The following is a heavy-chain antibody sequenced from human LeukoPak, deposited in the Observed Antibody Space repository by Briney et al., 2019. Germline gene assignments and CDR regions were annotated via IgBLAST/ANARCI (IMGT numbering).Heavy chain of an antibody. J-gene: IGHJ5*02. CDR2: IIPIFGTA. CDR1: GGTFSSYA. D-gene: IGHD6-6*01. Sequence: SVKVSCKASGGTFSSYAISWVRQAPGQGLEWMGGIIPIFGTANYAQKFQGRVTITADKSTGTAYMELSSLRSEDTAVYYCARFDIAARRPNWFDPWGQGTLVTVSS. V-gene: IGHV1-69*06. CDR3: ARFDIAARRPNWFDP.